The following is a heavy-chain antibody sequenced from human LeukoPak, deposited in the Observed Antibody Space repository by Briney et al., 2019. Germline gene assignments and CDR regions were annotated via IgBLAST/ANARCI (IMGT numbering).Heavy chain of an antibody. CDR3: ARESPTYSSAWYKDF. Sequence: NPSETLPHNCTVSGGSISYYYWSWIRQPAGGGLEWIGRIYISGSTNYNPSLKSRVTISIDKSNNQFFLKLNSVTAADTAVYYCARESPTYSSAWYKDFWGQGTLVTVSS. D-gene: IGHD6-19*01. CDR2: IYISGST. V-gene: IGHV4-4*07. J-gene: IGHJ4*02. CDR1: GGSISYYY.